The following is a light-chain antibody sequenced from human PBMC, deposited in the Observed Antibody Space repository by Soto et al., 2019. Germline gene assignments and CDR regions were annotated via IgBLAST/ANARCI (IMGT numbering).Light chain of an antibody. CDR1: SSDVGGYNY. V-gene: IGLV2-14*01. CDR2: EVN. CDR3: SSYTTSSTLV. J-gene: IGLJ3*02. Sequence: QSALTPPASVSGSPGQSITISCTGTSSDVGGYNYVSWYQHHPGKAPKLIIYEVNNRPAGVSNRFSGSKSGNTASLTRSGLQAEDEADYYCSSYTTSSTLVFGGGTKLPVL.